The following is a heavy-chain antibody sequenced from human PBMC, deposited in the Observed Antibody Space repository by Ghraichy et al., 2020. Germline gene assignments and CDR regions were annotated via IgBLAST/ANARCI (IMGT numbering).Heavy chain of an antibody. Sequence: GGSLRHSCEASGFTFSDFYMSWVRQAPGKGLEWISYISSTSDYTNYADSVKGRFTVSRDNAQNSLFLQMDGLRAEDTAVYYCVRVVRSGAYFDSWGQGTLVTVSS. J-gene: IGHJ4*02. D-gene: IGHD2-15*01. CDR1: GFTFSDFY. V-gene: IGHV3-11*05. CDR3: VRVVRSGAYFDS. CDR2: ISSTSDYT.